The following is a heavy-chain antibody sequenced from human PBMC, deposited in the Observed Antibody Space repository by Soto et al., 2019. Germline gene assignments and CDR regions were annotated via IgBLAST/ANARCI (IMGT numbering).Heavy chain of an antibody. CDR3: AKDHCSGGSCYLDV. CDR1: GFTFDDYT. Sequence: GGSLRLSCAASGFTFDDYTMHWVRQAPGKGLEWVSLISWDGGNTYYADSVKGRFTISRDNTKNSLYLQMNRLRTEDTALYYCAKDHCSGGSCYLDVWGQGTTVTVSS. V-gene: IGHV3-43*01. J-gene: IGHJ6*02. CDR2: ISWDGGNT. D-gene: IGHD2-15*01.